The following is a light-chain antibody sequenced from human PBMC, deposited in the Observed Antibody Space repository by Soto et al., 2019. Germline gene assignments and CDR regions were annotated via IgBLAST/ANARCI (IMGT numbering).Light chain of an antibody. CDR2: EVS. J-gene: IGLJ3*02. CDR1: SSDVGGYNY. CDR3: ISYTSSSIV. V-gene: IGLV2-14*01. Sequence: QSALTQPASVSGSPGQSITISCTGTSSDVGGYNYVSWYQQHPGKAPKLMIYEVSNRPSGVYNRFSGSKSGNTASLTISGLQAEDEDDYYCISYTSSSIVFGGGTKLTVL.